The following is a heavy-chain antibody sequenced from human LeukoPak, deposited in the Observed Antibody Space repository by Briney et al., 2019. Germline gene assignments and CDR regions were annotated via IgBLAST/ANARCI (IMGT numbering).Heavy chain of an antibody. CDR3: ARDRAVVTDYYYYYGMDV. D-gene: IGHD2-21*02. J-gene: IGHJ6*02. CDR1: GGSISSYY. V-gene: IGHV4-59*01. CDR2: IYYSGST. Sequence: SGTLSLTCTVSGGSISSYYWSWIRQPPGKGLEWIGYIYYSGSTNYNPSLKSRVTISVDTSKNQFSLKLSSVTAADTAVYYCARDRAVVTDYYYYYGMDVWGQGTTVTVSS.